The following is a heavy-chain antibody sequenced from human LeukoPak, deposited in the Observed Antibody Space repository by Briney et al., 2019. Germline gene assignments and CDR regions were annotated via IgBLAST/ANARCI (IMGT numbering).Heavy chain of an antibody. CDR2: IYYSGST. V-gene: IGHV4-39*01. CDR3: ARLNGWDTAMVWE. CDR1: GGSISSSSYY. J-gene: IGHJ4*02. D-gene: IGHD5-18*01. Sequence: PSETLSLTCTVSGGSISSSSYYWGWIRQPPGKGLERIGSIYYSGSTYYNPSLKSRVTISVDTSKNQFSLKLSSVTAADTAVYYCARLNGWDTAMVWEWGQGTLVTVSS.